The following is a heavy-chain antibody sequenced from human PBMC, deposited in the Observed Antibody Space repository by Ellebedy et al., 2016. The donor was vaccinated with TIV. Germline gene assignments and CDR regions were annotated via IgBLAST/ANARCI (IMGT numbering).Heavy chain of an antibody. Sequence: GESLKISCAASGFTFSSYAMSWVRQAPGKGLEWVSAISGRGCSTYYADAVKGRFTISSDNSKNTLYLHMKSLSAEDTAVYYCARQWVEMATIGDAFDIWGQGTMVTVSS. CDR3: ARQWVEMATIGDAFDI. CDR1: GFTFSSYA. D-gene: IGHD5-24*01. V-gene: IGHV3-23*01. CDR2: ISGRGCST. J-gene: IGHJ3*02.